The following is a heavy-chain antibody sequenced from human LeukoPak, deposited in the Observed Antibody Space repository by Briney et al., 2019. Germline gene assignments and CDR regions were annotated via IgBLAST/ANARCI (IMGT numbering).Heavy chain of an antibody. Sequence: NTGEPLSLTCTVSGCPVSSSTYYWGWILQPPGKEREWIGTIYYSGSTYYNPSLKSRVTISVDTFKNQFSLKMSSVTAADTAVYSSARDAAGEWLLVITWSDPWGQGTLVTVSS. CDR2: IYYSGST. D-gene: IGHD3-22*01. CDR1: GCPVSSSTYY. J-gene: IGHJ5*02. CDR3: ARDAAGEWLLVITWSDP. V-gene: IGHV4-39*07.